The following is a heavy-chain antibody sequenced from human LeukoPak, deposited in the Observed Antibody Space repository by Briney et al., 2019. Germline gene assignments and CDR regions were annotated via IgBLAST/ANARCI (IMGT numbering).Heavy chain of an antibody. CDR2: ISGSGGST. CDR1: GFTFSSYA. V-gene: IGHV3-23*01. CDR3: AKGEGDYDILTGYYRRYYFDY. J-gene: IGHJ4*02. Sequence: GGSLRLSCAASGFTFSSYAMSWVRQAPGKGLEWVSAISGSGGSTYYADSVKGRFTISRDNSKNTLYLQMNSLRAEDTAVYYCAKGEGDYDILTGYYRRYYFDYWGQGTLVTVSS. D-gene: IGHD3-9*01.